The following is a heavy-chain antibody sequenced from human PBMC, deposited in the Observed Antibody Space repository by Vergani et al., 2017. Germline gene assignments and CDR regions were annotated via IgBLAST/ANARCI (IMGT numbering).Heavy chain of an antibody. Sequence: EVQLLESGGGLVQPGGSLRLSCAASGLTFSSYAMSWVRQAPGKGLEWVSAISGSGGSTYYADSVKGRFTISRDNSKNTLYLQMNSLRAEDTAVYYCAKQIGLGYYYGSGSFGYFDYWGQGTLVTVSS. CDR3: AKQIGLGYYYGSGSFGYFDY. D-gene: IGHD3-10*01. V-gene: IGHV3-23*01. CDR1: GLTFSSYA. J-gene: IGHJ4*02. CDR2: ISGSGGST.